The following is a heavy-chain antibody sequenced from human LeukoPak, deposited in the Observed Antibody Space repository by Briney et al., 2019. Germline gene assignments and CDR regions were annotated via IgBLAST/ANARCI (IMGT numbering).Heavy chain of an antibody. CDR1: GGTFSNSG. V-gene: IGHV1-69*04. D-gene: IGHD5-24*01. CDR3: SISGRDAYNPQLDYFDC. CDR2: IIPFVGVA. Sequence: SVKVSCKASGGTFSNSGINWVRQAPGQGLEWMGRIIPFVGVANYAQKFQGRVTVTADKSSSTTYMELSSLTSEDTAVYYCSISGRDAYNPQLDYFDCWGQGTLVTVSS. J-gene: IGHJ4*02.